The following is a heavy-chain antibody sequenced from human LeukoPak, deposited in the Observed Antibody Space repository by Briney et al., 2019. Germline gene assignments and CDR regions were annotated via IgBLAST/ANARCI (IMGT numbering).Heavy chain of an antibody. CDR2: IWYDGSNK. V-gene: IGHV3-33*01. Sequence: GRSLRLSCAASGFTFSNYAMHWVRQAPGKGLEWVAVIWYDGSNKYYTASVKGRFTISRDNSKNTLNLEMNSLRAEDTAVYYCARGTGTDGGVGDYWGQGTLVTVSS. CDR3: ARGTGTDGGVGDY. CDR1: GFTFSNYA. J-gene: IGHJ4*02. D-gene: IGHD3/OR15-3a*01.